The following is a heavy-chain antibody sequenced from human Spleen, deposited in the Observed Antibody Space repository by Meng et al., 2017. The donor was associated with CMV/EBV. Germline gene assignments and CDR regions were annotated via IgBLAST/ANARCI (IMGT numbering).Heavy chain of an antibody. CDR2: ISSDGRNK. Sequence: GFTFSSDPLHWVLQAPGKGLEWVAVISSDGRNKYYADSVQGRFPISRDNSKSTLYLQMNSLKAEDTAVYYCARRDDSGGYTYGYFDFWGQGTLVTVSS. J-gene: IGHJ4*02. CDR1: GFTFSSDP. D-gene: IGHD5-18*01. CDR3: ARRDDSGGYTYGYFDF. V-gene: IGHV3-30*04.